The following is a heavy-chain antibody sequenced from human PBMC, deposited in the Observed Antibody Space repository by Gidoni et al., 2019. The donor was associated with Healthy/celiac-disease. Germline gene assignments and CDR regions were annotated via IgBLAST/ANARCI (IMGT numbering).Heavy chain of an antibody. CDR3: ARDLYSSSWYNWFDP. V-gene: IGHV3-21*01. CDR2: ISSSSSYI. D-gene: IGHD6-13*01. CDR1: GFTFSSYS. Sequence: EVQLVESGGGLVKPGGSLRLSCAASGFTFSSYSMNWVRQAPGKGLEWVSSISSSSSYIYYADSVKGRFTISRDNAKNSLYLQMNSLRAEDTAVYYCARDLYSSSWYNWFDPWGQGTLVTVSS. J-gene: IGHJ5*02.